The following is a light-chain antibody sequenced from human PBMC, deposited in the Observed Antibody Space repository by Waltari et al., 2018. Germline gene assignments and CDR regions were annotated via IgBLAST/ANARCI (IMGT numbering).Light chain of an antibody. Sequence: DIVMTQSPLSLSVTPGEPSSIPCRSSQSLLHRNGKKYLTWYLQKPGQSPHVLIYLISTRASGVPARFSGGGSNTDFTLRISRVEAEDVGVCFCLQSHQVPFTFGQGARLEIK. CDR2: LIS. CDR3: LQSHQVPFT. CDR1: QSLLHRNGKKY. V-gene: IGKV2-28*01. J-gene: IGKJ2*01.